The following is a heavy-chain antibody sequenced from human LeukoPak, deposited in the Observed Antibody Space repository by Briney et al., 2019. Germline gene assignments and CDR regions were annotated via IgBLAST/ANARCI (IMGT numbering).Heavy chain of an antibody. CDR1: GYTFTGYY. D-gene: IGHD2-2*01. Sequence: SVKVSCKASGYTFTGYYMHWVRQAPGQGLEWMGWINPNSGGTNYAQKFQGRVTMTRDTSISTAYMELSRLRSDDTAVYYCARDWNQLLWGGFYYYMDVWGKGTTVTISS. CDR3: ARDWNQLLWGGFYYYMDV. V-gene: IGHV1-2*02. CDR2: INPNSGGT. J-gene: IGHJ6*03.